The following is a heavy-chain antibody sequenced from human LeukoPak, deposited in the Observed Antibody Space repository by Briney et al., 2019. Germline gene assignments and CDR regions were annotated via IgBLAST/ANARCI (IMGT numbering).Heavy chain of an antibody. CDR3: ARDSRGYYDSSGYFDH. CDR1: GDSVSSDIYY. V-gene: IGHV4-61*01. J-gene: IGHJ4*02. CDR2: IYYSGTT. D-gene: IGHD3-22*01. Sequence: SETLSLTCTVSGDSVSSDIYYWSWIRQPPGKGLDWIGYIYYSGTTKQNPSLKSRVTLSVDTSKNQLYLKLNSVTTADTAVYYSARDSRGYYDSSGYFDHWGQGTLVTVSS.